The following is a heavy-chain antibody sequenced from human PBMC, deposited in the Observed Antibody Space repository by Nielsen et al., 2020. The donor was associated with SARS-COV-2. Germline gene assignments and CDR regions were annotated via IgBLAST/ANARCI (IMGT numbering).Heavy chain of an antibody. CDR2: ISSSPSDI. CDR3: ARVTPPGFLYFYYMDV. Sequence: GASLKISCAASGFTFSNYSMIWVRQAPGKGLEWVSFISSSPSDIYYADSVKGRFTISRDNAKNSLYLQMSSLRVEDTAVYYCARVTPPGFLYFYYMDVWGKGTSVTVSS. D-gene: IGHD3-10*01. J-gene: IGHJ6*03. CDR1: GFTFSNYS. V-gene: IGHV3-21*01.